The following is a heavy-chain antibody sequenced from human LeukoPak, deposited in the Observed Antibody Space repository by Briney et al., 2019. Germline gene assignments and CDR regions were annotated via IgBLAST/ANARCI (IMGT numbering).Heavy chain of an antibody. CDR1: GFTVSNNY. V-gene: IGHV3-53*01. D-gene: IGHD1-20*01. CDR2: IYGGGNT. CDR3: AKSPNWIYFDY. J-gene: IGHJ4*02. Sequence: PGGSLRLSCAASGFTVSNNYMSWVRQAPGKGLEWVSAIYGGGNTYYADSVKGRFTISRDNSKNTLYLQMNSLRAEDTAVYYCAKSPNWIYFDYWGQGTLVTVSS.